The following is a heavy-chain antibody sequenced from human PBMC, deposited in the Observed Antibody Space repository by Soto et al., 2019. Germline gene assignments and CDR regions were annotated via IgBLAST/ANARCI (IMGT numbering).Heavy chain of an antibody. V-gene: IGHV3-33*01. CDR2: IWHDGSNK. CDR1: GFTFSSYG. D-gene: IGHD5-12*01. Sequence: PGGSLRLSCVVSGFTFSSYGMHWVRQAPGKGLEWVGLIWHDGSNKYYADSVKGRFTISRDNSKNTLYLQMNSLTAEDTALYYCARVASPNGDYYYGLDVWGQGTTVTVSS. J-gene: IGHJ6*02. CDR3: ARVASPNGDYYYGLDV.